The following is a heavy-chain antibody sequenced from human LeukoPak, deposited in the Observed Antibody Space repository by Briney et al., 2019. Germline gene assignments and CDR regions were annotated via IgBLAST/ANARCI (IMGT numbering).Heavy chain of an antibody. CDR1: GGTFSSYA. CDR3: ARVGGDSGRGWDPADY. CDR2: INPNSGGT. V-gene: IGHV1-2*02. D-gene: IGHD4-17*01. Sequence: GASVKVSCKASGGTFSSYAISWVRQAPGQGLEWMGWINPNSGGTNYTQKFQGRVTLTRDTSISTAYMALSRLRFDDTAVYFCARVGGDSGRGWDPADYWGQGTLVTVSS. J-gene: IGHJ4*02.